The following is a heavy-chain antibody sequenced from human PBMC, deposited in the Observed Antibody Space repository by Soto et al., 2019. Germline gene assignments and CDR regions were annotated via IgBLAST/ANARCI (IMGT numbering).Heavy chain of an antibody. CDR1: GYTFTSYA. Sequence: QVQLVQSGAEVKKPGASVKVSCKASGYTFTSYAMHWVRQAPGERLEWMGWINAGNGNRKYSQKFQGRVTVTRDTSASTAYMELSSLRSEDTAEYYCARGAPVFFDYWGQGTLVTVSS. J-gene: IGHJ4*02. V-gene: IGHV1-3*01. CDR3: ARGAPVFFDY. CDR2: INAGNGNR.